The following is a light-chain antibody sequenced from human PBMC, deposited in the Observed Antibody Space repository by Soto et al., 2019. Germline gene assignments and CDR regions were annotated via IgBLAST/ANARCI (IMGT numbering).Light chain of an antibody. V-gene: IGLV2-8*01. CDR2: EVS. J-gene: IGLJ1*01. CDR3: SSYAGRNNYV. CDR1: SSDVGAFDS. Sequence: QSVLTQPPSASGSLGQSVTISCTGSSSDVGAFDSVSWYQQHPHKAPQIIIYEVSKRPSGVPDRFSGSKSGKTASLTVSGLQADDEADYFCSSYAGRNNYVFGTGTKLTVL.